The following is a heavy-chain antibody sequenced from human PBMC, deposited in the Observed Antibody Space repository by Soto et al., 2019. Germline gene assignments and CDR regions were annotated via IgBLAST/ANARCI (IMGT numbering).Heavy chain of an antibody. CDR3: ASTIVGATYFDY. Sequence: ASVKVSCKASGGTFSSYAISWVRQAPGQGLEWMGGIIPIFGTANYAQKFQGRVTITADKSTSTAYMELSSLRSEDTAVYYCASTIVGATYFDYWGQGTLVTVS. D-gene: IGHD1-26*01. CDR1: GGTFSSYA. V-gene: IGHV1-69*06. CDR2: IIPIFGTA. J-gene: IGHJ4*02.